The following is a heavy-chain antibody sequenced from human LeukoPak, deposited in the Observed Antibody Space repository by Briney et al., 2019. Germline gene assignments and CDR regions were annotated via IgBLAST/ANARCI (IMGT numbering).Heavy chain of an antibody. Sequence: GASVKVSCKASGYTFTGYYMHWVRQAPGQGLEWMGWINPNSGGTNYAQKFQGRVTMTRDTSISTAYMELSRLRSDDTAVYYCARDSYYSNVRLDYWGQGTLVTVSS. CDR3: ARDSYYSNVRLDY. V-gene: IGHV1-2*02. CDR1: GYTFTGYY. D-gene: IGHD4-11*01. CDR2: INPNSGGT. J-gene: IGHJ4*02.